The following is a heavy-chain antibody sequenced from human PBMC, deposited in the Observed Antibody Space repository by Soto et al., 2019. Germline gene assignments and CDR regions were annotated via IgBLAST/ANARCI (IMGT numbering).Heavy chain of an antibody. J-gene: IGHJ4*02. D-gene: IGHD6-19*01. Sequence: SVKVSCKASGGTFSSYAISWVRQAPGQGLEWMGGIIPIFGTANYAQKFQGRVTITADESTSTAYMELSSLRSEDTAVYYCAREIAVAEEFDYWGQGTLVTVSS. V-gene: IGHV1-69*13. CDR3: AREIAVAEEFDY. CDR2: IIPIFGTA. CDR1: GGTFSSYA.